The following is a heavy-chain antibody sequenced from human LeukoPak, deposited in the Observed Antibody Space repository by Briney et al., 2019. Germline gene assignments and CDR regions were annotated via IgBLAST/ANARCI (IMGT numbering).Heavy chain of an antibody. D-gene: IGHD5/OR15-5a*01. V-gene: IGHV3-15*01. J-gene: IGHJ5*02. Sequence: GGSLRLSRAASGFTFSNAWMSSVPQAPGKGLERGGRIKSKTDGGTTDYAAPVKGRFTITRDDSKNTLYLQMNSLKTEDTAVYYCTTDVLSDPWGQGTLVTVSS. CDR2: IKSKTDGGTT. CDR1: GFTFSNAW. CDR3: TTDVLSDP.